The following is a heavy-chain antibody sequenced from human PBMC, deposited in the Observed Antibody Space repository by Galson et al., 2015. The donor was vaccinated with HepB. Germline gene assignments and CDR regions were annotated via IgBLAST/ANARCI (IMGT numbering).Heavy chain of an antibody. J-gene: IGHJ4*02. V-gene: IGHV1-2*02. D-gene: IGHD3-16*01. CDR3: ARLGGGGPYGDY. CDR2: INPNGGYT. Sequence: SVKVSCKASGYTFSGHYIHWVRQAPGQGLECMGWINPNGGYTNYAQKFQGRVTMTRDTSISTAYMELSGLNSDDTAVYYCARLGGGGPYGDYWGQGALVTVSS. CDR1: GYTFSGHY.